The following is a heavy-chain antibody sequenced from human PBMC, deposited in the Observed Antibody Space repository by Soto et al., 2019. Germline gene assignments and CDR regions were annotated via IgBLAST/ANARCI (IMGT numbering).Heavy chain of an antibody. Sequence: GGGLIQPGGSLRLSCAASGFTVSSNYMSWVRQAPGKGLEWVSVIYSGGGTYYADSVKGRFTISRDNSKSTLYLQMNSLRAEDTAVYYCARVTRDYDILTGYSPSYFDYWGQGTLVTVSS. CDR2: IYSGGGT. CDR1: GFTVSSNY. CDR3: ARVTRDYDILTGYSPSYFDY. D-gene: IGHD3-9*01. V-gene: IGHV3-53*01. J-gene: IGHJ4*02.